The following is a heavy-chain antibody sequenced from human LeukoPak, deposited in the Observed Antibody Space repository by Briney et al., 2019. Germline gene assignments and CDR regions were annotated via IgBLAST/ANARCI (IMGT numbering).Heavy chain of an antibody. CDR1: GLTFSDYY. J-gene: IGHJ4*02. Sequence: PGGSLRLSCAASGLTFSDYYMSWIRQAPGKGLEWVSYISSSGNTIYYADSVKGRFTISRDNAKNSLFLQMNSLRAEDTAVYYCARDISGGIPNFDCWGQGTLVTVSS. CDR3: ARDISGGIPNFDC. D-gene: IGHD2-15*01. CDR2: ISSSGNTI. V-gene: IGHV3-11*01.